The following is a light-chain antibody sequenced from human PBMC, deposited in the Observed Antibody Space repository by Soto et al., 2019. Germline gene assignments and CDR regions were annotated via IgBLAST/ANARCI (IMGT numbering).Light chain of an antibody. J-gene: IGKJ1*01. CDR2: GAS. V-gene: IGKV3-15*01. Sequence: EIVMTQSPATLSVSPGERATLSCRASQSVSSNLAWYQQKPGQAPRLLIYGASTRATGIPARFSGSGSGTEFTLTISSLQSEDFAVYHCQQYNKWPGTFGQGTK. CDR1: QSVSSN. CDR3: QQYNKWPGT.